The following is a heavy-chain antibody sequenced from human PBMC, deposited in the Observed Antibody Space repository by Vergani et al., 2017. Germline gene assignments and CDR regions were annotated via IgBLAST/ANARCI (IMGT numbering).Heavy chain of an antibody. CDR3: AKEGGSGYSTFFDY. V-gene: IGHV3-30*18. CDR1: GFTFSSYG. Sequence: QVQLVESGGVVVQPGRSLRLSCAASGFTFSSYGMHWVRQAPGKGLEWVAVISYDGSNKYYADSVKGRFTISRDNSKNTLYLQMNSLRAEDTAVYYCAKEGGSGYSTFFDYWGQGTLVTVSS. D-gene: IGHD5-18*01. CDR2: ISYDGSNK. J-gene: IGHJ4*02.